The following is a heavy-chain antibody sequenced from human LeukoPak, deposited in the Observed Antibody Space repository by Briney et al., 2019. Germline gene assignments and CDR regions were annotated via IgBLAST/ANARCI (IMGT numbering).Heavy chain of an antibody. Sequence: ASVTVSFKASGYTFTSYYMHGVRQAPGQGGEGVGVINPSGGSTSYAQKFQGRVTMTRDTSTSTAYMELRSLRSDDTAVYYCARDSVLGISNWFDPWGQGTLVTVSS. J-gene: IGHJ5*02. CDR3: ARDSVLGISNWFDP. D-gene: IGHD1-26*01. V-gene: IGHV1-46*01. CDR2: INPSGGST. CDR1: GYTFTSYY.